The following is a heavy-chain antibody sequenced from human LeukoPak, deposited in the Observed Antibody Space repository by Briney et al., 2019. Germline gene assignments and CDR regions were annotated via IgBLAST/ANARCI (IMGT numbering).Heavy chain of an antibody. CDR1: GFNVSSNY. J-gene: IGHJ4*02. D-gene: IGHD6-6*01. V-gene: IGHV3-66*02. Sequence: PGGSLRLSCAASGFNVSSNYMSWVRQAPGKGLEWVSVIYSGGSTYYADSVKGRFTISRDNSKNTLYLQMNSLRAEDTAVYYCARGGIAARGPFDYWGQGTLVTVSS. CDR2: IYSGGST. CDR3: ARGGIAARGPFDY.